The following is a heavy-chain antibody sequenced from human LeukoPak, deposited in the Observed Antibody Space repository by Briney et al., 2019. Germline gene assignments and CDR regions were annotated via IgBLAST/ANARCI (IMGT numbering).Heavy chain of an antibody. CDR2: IDNSGST. J-gene: IGHJ6*04. D-gene: IGHD5-12*01. V-gene: IGHV4-59*01. Sequence: PSETLSLTCTVSGASISSYYWGWIRQPPGKGLEWIGYIDNSGSTNYNPSLKSRVTISVDKSKNQFSLRLSSVTAADTAVYYCARMTYDPHGVDVWGKGTTVTVSS. CDR3: ARMTYDPHGVDV. CDR1: GASISSYY.